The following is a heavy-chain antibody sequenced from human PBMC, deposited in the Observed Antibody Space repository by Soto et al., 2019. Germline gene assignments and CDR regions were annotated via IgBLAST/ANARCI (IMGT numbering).Heavy chain of an antibody. J-gene: IGHJ4*02. CDR2: MNPKSGNT. D-gene: IGHD3-3*01. Sequence: ASVKVSCKASGYNFNTFDFYWVRQAPGQGPEWMGWMNPKSGNTGFAHKFQGRVTMTKTTSISTAYMELSSLTTDDTAIYSCAVGNFRYLGQGTQVTVSS. CDR1: GYNFNTFD. V-gene: IGHV1-8*02. CDR3: AVGNFRY.